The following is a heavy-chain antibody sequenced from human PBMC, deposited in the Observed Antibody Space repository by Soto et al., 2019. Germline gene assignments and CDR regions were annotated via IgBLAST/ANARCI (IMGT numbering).Heavy chain of an antibody. CDR3: ARDLGYSYGPQGWLDP. Sequence: ASVKVSCKAPGYTFTSYGIGWVRQAPGQGLEWMGWISAYNGNTNYAQKLQGRVTMTTDTSTSTAYMELRSLRSDDTAVYYCARDLGYSYGPQGWLDPWGQGTRVTVSS. D-gene: IGHD5-18*01. V-gene: IGHV1-18*01. CDR1: GYTFTSYG. J-gene: IGHJ5*02. CDR2: ISAYNGNT.